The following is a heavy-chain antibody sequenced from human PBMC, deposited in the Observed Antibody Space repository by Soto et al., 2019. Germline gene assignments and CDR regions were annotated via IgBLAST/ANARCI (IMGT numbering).Heavy chain of an antibody. CDR1: GGSFSGYY. Sequence: SETLSLTCAVYGGSFSGYYWSWIRQPPGKGLEWIGEINHSGSTNYNPSLKSRVTISVDTSKNQFSLKLSSVTAADTAVYYCARRMYYYDSSGYYYGTHNWFDPWG. J-gene: IGHJ5*02. CDR2: INHSGST. V-gene: IGHV4-34*01. CDR3: ARRMYYYDSSGYYYGTHNWFDP. D-gene: IGHD3-22*01.